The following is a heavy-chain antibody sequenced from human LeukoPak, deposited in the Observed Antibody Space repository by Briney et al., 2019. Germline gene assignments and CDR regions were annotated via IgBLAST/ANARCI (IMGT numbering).Heavy chain of an antibody. CDR1: GGSISSGSYY. V-gene: IGHV4-61*02. CDR2: IYTSGST. D-gene: IGHD1-14*01. Sequence: PSETLSLTCTVSGGSISSGSYYWSWIRQPAGKGLEGIGRIYTSGSTNYNPSLKSRVIISVDRSKNQFSLKLSSVTAADTAVYYCARESLSANNGILFDYWGQGTLVTVSS. CDR3: ARESLSANNGILFDY. J-gene: IGHJ4*02.